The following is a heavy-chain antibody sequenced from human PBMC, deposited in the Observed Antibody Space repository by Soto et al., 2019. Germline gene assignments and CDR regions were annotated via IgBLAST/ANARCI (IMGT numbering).Heavy chain of an antibody. D-gene: IGHD3-3*01. J-gene: IGHJ4*02. CDR3: GSTRRGEWSLPYYFDY. CDR2: ISWNSNII. CDR1: GFTFDDYA. V-gene: IGHV3-9*01. Sequence: GGSLRLSCAASGFTFDDYAMHWVRRVPGKGLEWVSSISWNSNIIGYADSVKGRFTISRDNAKNSLYLQMNSLRPEDTALYYCGSTRRGEWSLPYYFDYGGQGPLVPV.